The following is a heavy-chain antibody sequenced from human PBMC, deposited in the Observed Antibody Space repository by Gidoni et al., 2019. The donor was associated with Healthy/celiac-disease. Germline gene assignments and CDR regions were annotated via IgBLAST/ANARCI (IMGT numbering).Heavy chain of an antibody. CDR3: AKSTYCSSTSPRCYGMDV. J-gene: IGHJ6*02. Sequence: QVQLVESGGGVVQPGRSLRLSCAASGFTFSIYGMHWVRQAPGKGLEWVAVISYDGSNKYYADSVKGRFTISRDNSKNTLYLQMNSLRAEDTAVYYCAKSTYCSSTSPRCYGMDVWGQGTTVTVSS. CDR2: ISYDGSNK. D-gene: IGHD2-2*01. V-gene: IGHV3-30*18. CDR1: GFTFSIYG.